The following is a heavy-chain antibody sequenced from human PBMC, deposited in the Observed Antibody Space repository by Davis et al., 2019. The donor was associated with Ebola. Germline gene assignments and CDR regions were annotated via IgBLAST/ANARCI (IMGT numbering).Heavy chain of an antibody. CDR2: IYYSGST. CDR3: ARGPIAAAGLYNWFDP. J-gene: IGHJ5*02. V-gene: IGHV4-61*01. D-gene: IGHD6-13*01. Sequence: MPSETLSLTCTVSGGSVSSGSYYWSWIRQPPGKGLEWIGYIYYSGSTNYNPSLKSRVTISVDTSKNQFSLKLSSVTAADTAVYYCARGPIAAAGLYNWFDPWGQGTLVTVS. CDR1: GGSVSSGSYY.